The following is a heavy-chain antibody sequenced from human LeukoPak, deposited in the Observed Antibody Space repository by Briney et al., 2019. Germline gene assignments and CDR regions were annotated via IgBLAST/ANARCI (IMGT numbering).Heavy chain of an antibody. D-gene: IGHD6-19*01. CDR2: IYPCDSDT. CDR3: ASLPVPAGGHPSSGWYYFDY. Sequence: GESLKISCKGSGYSFTSYWIGWVRQMPGKGLEWMGIIYPCDSDTRYSPSFQGQVTISADKSISTAYLQWSSLKASDTAMYYCASLPVPAGGHPSSGWYYFDYWGQGTLVTVSS. CDR1: GYSFTSYW. J-gene: IGHJ4*02. V-gene: IGHV5-51*01.